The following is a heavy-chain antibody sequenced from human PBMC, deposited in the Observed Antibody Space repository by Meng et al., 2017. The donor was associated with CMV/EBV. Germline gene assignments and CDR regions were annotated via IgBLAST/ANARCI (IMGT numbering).Heavy chain of an antibody. Sequence: LSLTCAASGFTFSSYAMHWVRQAPGKGLEWVAVISYDGSNKYYADSVKGRFTISRDNSKNTLYLQMNSPRAEDTAVYYCARDSGRPLTYYYDSSGYYTFDYWGQGTLVTVSS. V-gene: IGHV3-30-3*01. CDR2: ISYDGSNK. J-gene: IGHJ4*02. D-gene: IGHD3-22*01. CDR1: GFTFSSYA. CDR3: ARDSGRPLTYYYDSSGYYTFDY.